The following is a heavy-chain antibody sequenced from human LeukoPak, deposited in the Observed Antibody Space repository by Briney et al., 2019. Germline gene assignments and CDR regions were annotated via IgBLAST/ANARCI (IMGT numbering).Heavy chain of an antibody. CDR2: THYTGET. Sequence: PSETLSLTCNVSGDSNSGPYWNWIRQSPGRGLEWIGYTHYTGETNYNPSLKSRLTMSVDTSNNQVYLRLSSVTAADTAVYYCGRNLGSGSDHWGQGTLVTVSS. CDR3: GRNLGSGSDH. J-gene: IGHJ4*02. CDR1: GDSNSGPY. V-gene: IGHV4-59*11. D-gene: IGHD3-10*01.